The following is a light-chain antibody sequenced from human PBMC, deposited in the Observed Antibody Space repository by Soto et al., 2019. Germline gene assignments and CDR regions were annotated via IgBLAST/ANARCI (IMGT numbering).Light chain of an antibody. J-gene: IGKJ1*01. CDR3: QQYGTSPKT. V-gene: IGKV3-20*01. CDR1: QNVNSNY. Sequence: DIVLTQSPATLSVSPEERATLSCRASQNVNSNYLAWYQQKPGQAPRLLIYGTSNRATGIPDRFTGSGSGTEFTLTIIRLEREDFAVYYCQQYGTSPKTFGQGTKVDIK. CDR2: GTS.